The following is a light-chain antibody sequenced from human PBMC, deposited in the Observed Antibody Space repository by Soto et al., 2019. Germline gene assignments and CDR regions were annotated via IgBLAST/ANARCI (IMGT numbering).Light chain of an antibody. CDR1: QSVSSSY. CDR2: GAS. J-gene: IGKJ3*01. CDR3: QQYRSSPPEFT. V-gene: IGKV3-20*01. Sequence: EIVLTQSPGTLSLSPGERATLSRRASQSVSSSYLAWYQQRPGQAPRLLIFGASYRATGIPDRFSGSGSGTDFTLTISRLEPEDFAVYYCQQYRSSPPEFTFGPGTKVDSK.